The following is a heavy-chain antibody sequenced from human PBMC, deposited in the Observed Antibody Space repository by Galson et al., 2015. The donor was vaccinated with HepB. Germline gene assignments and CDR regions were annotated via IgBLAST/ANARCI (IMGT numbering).Heavy chain of an antibody. V-gene: IGHV3-23*01. J-gene: IGHJ4*02. D-gene: IGHD1-1*01. Sequence: SLRLSCAASGFTFSSYGLSWVRQAPGKGLEWVSSISGSGGSTCYADSVTGRITISRDNSKNTLYLQMNSLRAEDTAVYYCARGYNLDYWGQGTLVTVSS. CDR2: ISGSGGST. CDR3: ARGYNLDY. CDR1: GFTFSSYG.